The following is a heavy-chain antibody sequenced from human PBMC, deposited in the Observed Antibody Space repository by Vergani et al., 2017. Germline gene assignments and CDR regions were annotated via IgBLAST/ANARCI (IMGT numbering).Heavy chain of an antibody. CDR3: ARHHRDYNNYPGTFDI. CDR1: GFSFSDHY. D-gene: IGHD5-24*01. CDR2: ISNSGNTI. J-gene: IGHJ3*02. Sequence: QVQLVESGGGLVKPGGSLRLSCAASGFSFSDHYMTWIRQAPGKGLEWVSYISNSGNTIEYADSVKGRFSISRDNAKRSLFLQMDSLIAEDTAVYYCARHHRDYNNYPGTFDIWGQGSMVTVSS. V-gene: IGHV3-11*01.